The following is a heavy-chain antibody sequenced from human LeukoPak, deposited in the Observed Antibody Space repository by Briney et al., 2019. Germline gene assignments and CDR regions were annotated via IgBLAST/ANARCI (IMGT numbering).Heavy chain of an antibody. J-gene: IGHJ4*02. Sequence: ASVKVSCKVSGYTLTELSMHWVRQAPGKGLEWMGGFDPEDGETIYAQKFQGRVTMTEDTSTDTAYMELSSLRSEDTAVYYCARGGPIAAAGTIDYYFDYWGQGTLVTVSS. CDR3: ARGGPIAAAGTIDYYFDY. D-gene: IGHD6-13*01. CDR1: GYTLTELS. CDR2: FDPEDGET. V-gene: IGHV1-24*01.